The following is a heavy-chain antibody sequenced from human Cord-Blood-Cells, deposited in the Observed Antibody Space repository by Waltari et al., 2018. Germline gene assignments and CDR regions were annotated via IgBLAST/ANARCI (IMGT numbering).Heavy chain of an antibody. Sequence: EVQLLESGGGLVQPGGSLRLSCAASGFTFSSYAMSWVRQAPGKGLESVSAISGSGGSTNCADAVKGRFTITRNNSKTTLYLQMNSVRAEDTAVYYCAKADHYDILTGYSGFDYWGQGTLVTVSS. J-gene: IGHJ4*02. CDR1: GFTFSSYA. CDR2: ISGSGGST. D-gene: IGHD3-9*01. CDR3: AKADHYDILTGYSGFDY. V-gene: IGHV3-23*01.